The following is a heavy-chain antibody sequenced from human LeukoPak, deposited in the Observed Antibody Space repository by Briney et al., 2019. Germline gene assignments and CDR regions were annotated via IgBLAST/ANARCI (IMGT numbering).Heavy chain of an antibody. D-gene: IGHD5-18*01. Sequence: SVKVSCKASGYTFTSYDINWVRQATGQGLEGMGWMNPNSGNTGYAQTVQGRVTITRNTSISTAYMVLSSLRSEDTAVDYCARGRAWIQLWCDTGRYYFDYWGQGTLVTVSS. J-gene: IGHJ4*02. CDR2: MNPNSGNT. CDR1: GYTFTSYD. V-gene: IGHV1-8*03. CDR3: ARGRAWIQLWCDTGRYYFDY.